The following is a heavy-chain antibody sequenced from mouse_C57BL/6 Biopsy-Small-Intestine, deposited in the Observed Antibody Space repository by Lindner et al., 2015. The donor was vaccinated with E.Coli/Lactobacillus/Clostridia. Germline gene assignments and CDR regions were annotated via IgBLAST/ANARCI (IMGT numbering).Heavy chain of an antibody. CDR2: ISVYNGDT. V-gene: IGHV1-20*01. J-gene: IGHJ2*01. CDR3: ARPGVWAFDY. Sequence: SVKVSCKASGYTFTNFGVSWVRQAPGQGLELMGWISVYNGDTVYAQNLQGRVTLTTDKSTSTAYMELKSLRSDDTAVYYCARPGVWAFDYWGQGTLITVSS. CDR1: GYTFTNFG.